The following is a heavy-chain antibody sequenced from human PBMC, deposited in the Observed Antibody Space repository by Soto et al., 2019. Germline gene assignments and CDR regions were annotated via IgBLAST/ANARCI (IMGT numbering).Heavy chain of an antibody. J-gene: IGHJ6*02. CDR3: AKDRRRCSSTSCPPTYYYYGMAV. V-gene: IGHV3-23*01. CDR1: GFTFSSYA. Sequence: EVQLLESGGGLVQPGGSLRLSCAASGFTFSSYAMSWVRQAPGKGLEWVSAISGSGGSTYYADSVKGRFTISRDNSKNTLYLQMNSLRAEDTAVYYCAKDRRRCSSTSCPPTYYYYGMAVWGQGTTVTVSS. D-gene: IGHD2-2*01. CDR2: ISGSGGST.